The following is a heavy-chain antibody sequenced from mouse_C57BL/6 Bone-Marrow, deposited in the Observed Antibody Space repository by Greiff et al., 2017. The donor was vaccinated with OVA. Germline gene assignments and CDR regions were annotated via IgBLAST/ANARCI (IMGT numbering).Heavy chain of an antibody. Sequence: EVMLVESGGGLVQPGGSMKLSCVASGFTFSNYWMNWVRQSPEKGLEWVAQIRLKSDNYATHYAESVKGRFTISRDDSKSSVYLQMNNLRAEDTGIYYCTGGGTTVVATDYWGQGTTLTVSS. CDR2: IRLKSDNYAT. CDR1: GFTFSNYW. D-gene: IGHD1-1*01. J-gene: IGHJ2*01. V-gene: IGHV6-3*01. CDR3: TGGGTTVVATDY.